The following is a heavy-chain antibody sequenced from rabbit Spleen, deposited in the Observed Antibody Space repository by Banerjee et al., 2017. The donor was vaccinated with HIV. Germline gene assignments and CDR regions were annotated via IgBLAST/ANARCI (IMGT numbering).Heavy chain of an antibody. CDR2: IDTGSSGFT. CDR1: GVSFSGSSY. J-gene: IGHJ6*01. CDR3: ARDTSSSFSSYGMDL. V-gene: IGHV1S45*01. D-gene: IGHD1-1*01. Sequence: QEQLVESGGDLVKPGASLTLTCMSSGVSFSGSSYMCWVRQAPGKGLEWIACIDTGSSGFTYFASWAKGRFTISKTSSTTVTLQMTSLTAADTATYFCARDTSSSFSSYGMDLWGQGTLVTVS.